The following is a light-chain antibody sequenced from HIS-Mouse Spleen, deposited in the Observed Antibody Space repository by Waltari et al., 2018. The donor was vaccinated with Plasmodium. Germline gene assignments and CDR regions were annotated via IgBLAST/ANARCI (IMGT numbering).Light chain of an antibody. CDR1: QSVSSSY. Sequence: EIVLTQSPGTLSLSPGERATLSCRASQSVSSSYLAWYQQKPGQAPRLLIYGASSRATGIPDRFSGSGSGTDFTLTISRLEPEDFAMYYCQQYGSSPQITFGGGTKVEIK. CDR3: QQYGSSPQIT. V-gene: IGKV3-20*01. J-gene: IGKJ4*01. CDR2: GAS.